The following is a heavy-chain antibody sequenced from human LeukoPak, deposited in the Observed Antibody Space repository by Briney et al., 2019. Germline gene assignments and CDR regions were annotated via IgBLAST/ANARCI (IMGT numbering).Heavy chain of an antibody. D-gene: IGHD6-13*01. CDR1: AFTFSSYG. J-gene: IGHJ6*02. CDR2: IWTDGSSK. CDR3: ARGQPPAYYDMDV. Sequence: PGRSLRLSCAASAFTFSSYGMHWVRQAPGKGLEWVAAIWTDGSSKHYADSVKGRFTISRDNSKNTLYLQMSSLRAEDTALYYCARGQPPAYYDMDVWGQGTTVTVSS. V-gene: IGHV3-33*01.